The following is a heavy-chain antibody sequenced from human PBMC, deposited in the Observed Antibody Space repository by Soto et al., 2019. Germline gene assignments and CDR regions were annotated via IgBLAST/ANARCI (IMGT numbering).Heavy chain of an antibody. Sequence: SGPTLVNPTRTLTLTCTFSGFSLSTSAVGVGWIRQPPGKALEWLALIYWDDDKRYSPSLKSRLTITKDTSKNQVVLTMTNMDPVDTATYYCAHRTDTPMADAFDIWGQGTMVTVSS. J-gene: IGHJ3*02. V-gene: IGHV2-5*02. D-gene: IGHD5-18*01. CDR2: IYWDDDK. CDR3: AHRTDTPMADAFDI. CDR1: GFSLSTSAVG.